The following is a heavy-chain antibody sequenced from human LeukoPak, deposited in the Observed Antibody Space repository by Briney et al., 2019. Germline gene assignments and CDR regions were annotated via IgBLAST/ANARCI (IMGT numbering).Heavy chain of an antibody. CDR3: ARDRTILTGDAFDI. J-gene: IGHJ3*02. D-gene: IGHD3-9*01. CDR2: IIPIFGTA. Sequence: SVKVSCKASGGTFSSYAISWVRQAPGQGLEWMGGIIPIFGTANYAQKFQGRGTITADESTSTAYMELSSLRSEDTAVYYCARDRTILTGDAFDIWGQGTMVTVSS. V-gene: IGHV1-69*01. CDR1: GGTFSSYA.